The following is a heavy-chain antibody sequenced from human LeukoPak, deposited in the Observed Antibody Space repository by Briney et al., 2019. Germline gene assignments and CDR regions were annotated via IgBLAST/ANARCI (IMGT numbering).Heavy chain of an antibody. CDR2: ISYDGSNK. CDR3: ARDPISGSYFTQNY. Sequence: GGSLRLSCAASGFTFSSYSMNWVRQAPGKGLEWVAVISYDGSNKYYADSVKGRFTISRDNSKNTLYLQMNSLRAEDTAVYYCARDPISGSYFTQNYWGQGTLVTVSS. D-gene: IGHD1-26*01. V-gene: IGHV3-30*03. CDR1: GFTFSSYS. J-gene: IGHJ4*02.